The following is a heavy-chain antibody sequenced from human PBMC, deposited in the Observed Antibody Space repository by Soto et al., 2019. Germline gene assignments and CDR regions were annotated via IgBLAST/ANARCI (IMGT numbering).Heavy chain of an antibody. CDR2: IIPLFGTA. V-gene: IGHV1-69*01. D-gene: IGHD6-19*01. CDR1: GGTFSTYA. CDR3: ARPKGTYSSGYYYFDF. J-gene: IGHJ4*02. Sequence: QVQLEQSVAEVKQPGSSVRVSCKTSGGTFSTYAINWVRQAPGQGLEWMGAIIPLFGTADYSQKFQGRVTITADESTSTAYMELSSLRSDDTAVYFCARPKGTYSSGYYYFDFWGQGTLVTVSS.